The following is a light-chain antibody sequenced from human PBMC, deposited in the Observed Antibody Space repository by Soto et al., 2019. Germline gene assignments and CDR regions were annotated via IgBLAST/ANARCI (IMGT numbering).Light chain of an antibody. J-gene: IGKJ4*01. CDR1: QSVRGSS. V-gene: IGKV3-20*01. Sequence: EIVMTQSPDTLFVSLWEVATLSCGASQSVRGSSLAWYQQKPGQPPRLLIYGASSRATGIPARFSGGGSGTDFSLTISRLETEDFSVYYCQQYGTSPLTFGGGTKVDIK. CDR3: QQYGTSPLT. CDR2: GAS.